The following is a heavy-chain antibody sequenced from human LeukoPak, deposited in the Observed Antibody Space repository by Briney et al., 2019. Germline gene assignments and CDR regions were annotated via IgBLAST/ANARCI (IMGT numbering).Heavy chain of an antibody. J-gene: IGHJ4*02. D-gene: IGHD3-22*01. CDR2: ISGSGGST. V-gene: IGHV3-23*01. CDR3: ARALIGGRSYYYDSSGYPYYFDY. Sequence: GGSLRLSCAASGFTFSSYAMSWVRQAPGKGLEWVSAISGSGGSTYYADSVKGRLTISRDNSKNTLYLQMNSLRAEDTAVYYCARALIGGRSYYYDSSGYPYYFDYWGQGTLVTVSS. CDR1: GFTFSSYA.